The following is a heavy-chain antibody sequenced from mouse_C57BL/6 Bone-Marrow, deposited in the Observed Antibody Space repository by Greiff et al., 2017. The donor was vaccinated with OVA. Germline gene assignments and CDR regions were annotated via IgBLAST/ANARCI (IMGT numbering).Heavy chain of an antibody. D-gene: IGHD2-1*01. CDR3: ARIYYGNGAMDY. CDR2: IYPSDSET. CDR1: GYTFTSYW. V-gene: IGHV1-61*01. J-gene: IGHJ4*01. Sequence: QVQLKQSGAELVRPGSSVKLSCKASGYTFTSYWMDWVKQRPGQGLEWIGNIYPSDSETHYNQKFKDKATLTVDKSSSTAYMQLSSLTSEDSAVYYCARIYYGNGAMDYWGQGTSVTVSS.